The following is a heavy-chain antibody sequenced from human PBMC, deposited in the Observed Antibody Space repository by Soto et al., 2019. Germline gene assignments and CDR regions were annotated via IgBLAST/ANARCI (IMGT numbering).Heavy chain of an antibody. D-gene: IGHD1-26*01. CDR3: ARDISGSKPYSYYGTDV. CDR2: IIPIFGTA. CDR1: VGTFSSYA. Sequence: VASVKVSCQASVGTFSSYAISWVRQAPGQGRAWVGGIIPIFGTAKYAQKFQGRVTITADESTSTAYMELSSLRSEDTAVYYCARDISGSKPYSYYGTDVWGQGTTGTVSS. J-gene: IGHJ6*02. V-gene: IGHV1-69*13.